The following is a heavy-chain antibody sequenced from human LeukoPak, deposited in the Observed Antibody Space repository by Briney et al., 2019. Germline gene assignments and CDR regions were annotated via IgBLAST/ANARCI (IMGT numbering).Heavy chain of an antibody. J-gene: IGHJ4*02. CDR1: GFTFSNYW. CDR2: IKQDGSEK. Sequence: PGGSLRLSCAASGFTFSNYWMSWARQAPGKGLKWVAHIKQDGSEKYYVDSVKGRFTISRDNAESSLYLQMNSLRAEDTAVYYCARSASYYDSSGYWYYFDYWGQGTLVTVSS. D-gene: IGHD3-22*01. V-gene: IGHV3-7*01. CDR3: ARSASYYDSSGYWYYFDY.